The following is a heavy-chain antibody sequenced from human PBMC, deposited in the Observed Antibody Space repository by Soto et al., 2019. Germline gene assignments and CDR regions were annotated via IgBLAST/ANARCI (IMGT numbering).Heavy chain of an antibody. J-gene: IGHJ4*02. D-gene: IGHD1-26*01. V-gene: IGHV1-2*02. CDR2: ISPHSGGT. CDR3: ARDPGGSYAY. CDR1: VYTFTGYF. Sequence: XSVKVSCKASVYTFTGYFMHWVRQAPGQGLEWMGWISPHSGGTHYAQKFQGRVTMTRDTFISTAYMELNRVRSDDTAVYFCARDPGGSYAYWGQGTLVTVSS.